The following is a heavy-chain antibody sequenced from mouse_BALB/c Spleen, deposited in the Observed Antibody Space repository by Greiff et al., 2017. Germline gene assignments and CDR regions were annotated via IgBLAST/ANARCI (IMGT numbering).Heavy chain of an antibody. D-gene: IGHD1-1*01. CDR3: TRSGYYGSSYVRVYFDY. CDR1: GYTFTDYE. V-gene: IGHV1-15*01. CDR2: IDPETGGT. Sequence: QVQLQQSGAELVRPGASVTLSCKASGYTFTDYEMHWVKQTPVHGLEWIGAIDPETGGTAYNQKFKGKATLTADKSSSTAYMELRGLTSEDSAVYYCTRSGYYGSSYVRVYFDYWGQGTTLTVSS. J-gene: IGHJ2*01.